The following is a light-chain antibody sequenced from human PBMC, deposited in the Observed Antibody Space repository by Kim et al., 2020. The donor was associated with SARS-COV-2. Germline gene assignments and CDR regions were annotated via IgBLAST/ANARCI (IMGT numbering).Light chain of an antibody. CDR3: QQSSSAPST. J-gene: IGKJ2*01. CDR1: QSISRK. V-gene: IGKV1-39*01. CDR2: GAS. Sequence: VSVGDSVTLACRASQSISRKLKWYQQKPGKAPNLLIFGASSLQTRVPSRFSGSGSGTEFTLTISSLQPEDFATYYCQQSSSAPSTFGPGTKLEI.